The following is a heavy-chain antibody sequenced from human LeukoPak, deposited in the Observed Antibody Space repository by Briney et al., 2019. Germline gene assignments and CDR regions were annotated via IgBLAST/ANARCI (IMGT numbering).Heavy chain of an antibody. V-gene: IGHV4-59*01. J-gene: IGHJ1*01. CDR2: IYYSGST. CDR3: ARGGDCSSTSCSEYFQH. Sequence: SETLSLTCTVSGGSISSYYWSWIRQPPGKGLEWIGYIYYSGSTNYNPSLKSRVTISVDTSKNQFSLKLSSVTAADTAVYYCARGGDCSSTSCSEYFQHWGQGTLVTVSS. D-gene: IGHD2-2*01. CDR1: GGSISSYY.